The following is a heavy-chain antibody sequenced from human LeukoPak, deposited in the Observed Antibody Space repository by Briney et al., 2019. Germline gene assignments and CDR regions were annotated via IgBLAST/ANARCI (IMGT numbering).Heavy chain of an antibody. J-gene: IGHJ4*02. CDR3: ARRSSSWFHYFDY. CDR1: GFTFSNYA. Sequence: GGSLRLSCAASGFTFSNYAMHWVRQAPGKGLEYVSAISSNGGSTYYANSVKGRFTISRDNSNNTLYLQMGSLRAEDMAVYYSARRSSSWFHYFDYWGQGTLVTVSS. V-gene: IGHV3-64*01. CDR2: ISSNGGST. D-gene: IGHD6-13*01.